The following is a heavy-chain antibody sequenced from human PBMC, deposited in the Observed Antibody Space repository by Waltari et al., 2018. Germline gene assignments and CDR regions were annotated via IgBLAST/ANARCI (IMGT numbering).Heavy chain of an antibody. J-gene: IGHJ3*02. CDR2: IYYSGST. CDR1: GGSISSSSYY. D-gene: IGHD3-9*01. CDR3: LVLTGYYLDAFDI. V-gene: IGHV4-39*07. Sequence: QLQLQESGPGLVKPSETLSLTCTVSGGSISSSSYYWGWIRQPPGKGLEWIGSIYYSGSTYYNPSLKSRVTISVDTSKNQFSLKLSSVTAADTAVYYCLVLTGYYLDAFDIWGQGTMVTVSS.